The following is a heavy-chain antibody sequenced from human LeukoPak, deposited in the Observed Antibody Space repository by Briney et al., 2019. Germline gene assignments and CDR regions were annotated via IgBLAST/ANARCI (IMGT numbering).Heavy chain of an antibody. CDR3: ARSKYCSGGSCYRN. CDR2: VSSSGETT. Sequence: GGTLRLSCAGSGFSFSTYGMTWVRQAPGKGLEWVSSVSSSGETTYYADSVKGRFTSSRDNSKNTLYLQMNSLRAEDTAVYYCARSKYCSGGSCYRNWGQGTLVTVSS. D-gene: IGHD2-15*01. J-gene: IGHJ4*02. CDR1: GFSFSTYG. V-gene: IGHV3-23*01.